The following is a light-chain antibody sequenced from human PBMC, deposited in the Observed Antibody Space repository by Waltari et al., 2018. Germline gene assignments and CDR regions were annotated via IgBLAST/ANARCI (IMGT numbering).Light chain of an antibody. CDR3: QQRRNWPRLFT. Sequence: EIVLTQSPATLSLSPGERATLSCRASQSVSSYLAWYQQKPGQTPRLLIYDTSFRAAGIPDRFSGRGSGTDFTLTIRSVEPEDSAVYYCQQRRNWPRLFTFGGGTKVEIK. CDR1: QSVSSY. J-gene: IGKJ4*01. V-gene: IGKV3-11*01. CDR2: DTS.